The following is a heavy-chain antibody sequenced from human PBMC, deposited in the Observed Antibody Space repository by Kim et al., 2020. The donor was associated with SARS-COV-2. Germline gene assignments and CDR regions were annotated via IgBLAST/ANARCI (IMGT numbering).Heavy chain of an antibody. CDR1: GFTFSDYY. D-gene: IGHD5-12*01. J-gene: IGHJ4*02. Sequence: GGSLRLSCAASGFTFSDYYMSWIRQAPGKGLEWVSYISSSGSTIYYADSVKGRFTISRDNAKNSLYLQMNSLRAEDTAVYYCARAVFGYSGYDPYFDCWGQGTLVTVSS. V-gene: IGHV3-11*04. CDR2: ISSSGSTI. CDR3: ARAVFGYSGYDPYFDC.